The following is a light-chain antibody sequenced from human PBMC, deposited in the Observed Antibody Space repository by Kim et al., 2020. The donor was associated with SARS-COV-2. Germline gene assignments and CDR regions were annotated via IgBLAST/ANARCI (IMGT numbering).Light chain of an antibody. CDR1: ESIFSH. CDR2: AAS. J-gene: IGKJ3*01. V-gene: IGKV1-39*01. Sequence: ASVGDRVTLTFRTSESIFSHFNWDHQKPAGAPKLLLSAASTFQSGVPSRFSGSVSQTDFTLTISTPQPEDFGTYFCQQSYITPFTFGPGTKVDIK. CDR3: QQSYITPFT.